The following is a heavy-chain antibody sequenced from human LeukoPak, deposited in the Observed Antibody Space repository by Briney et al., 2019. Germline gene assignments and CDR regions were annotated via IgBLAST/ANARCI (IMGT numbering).Heavy chain of an antibody. V-gene: IGHV1-2*02. CDR3: ARDLARFGEAQYYFDY. J-gene: IGHJ4*02. CDR1: GYTFTGYY. CDR2: INPNSGGT. D-gene: IGHD3-10*01. Sequence: ASVKVSCKASGYTFTGYYMHWVRQAPGQGLEWMGWINPNSGGTNYAQKFQCRVTMTRYTSISTAYMELSRLRDGDTAVYYCARDLARFGEAQYYFDYWGQGALVTVSS.